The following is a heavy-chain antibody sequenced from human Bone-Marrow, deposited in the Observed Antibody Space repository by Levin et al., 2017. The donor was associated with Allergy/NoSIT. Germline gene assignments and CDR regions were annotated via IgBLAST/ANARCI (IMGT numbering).Heavy chain of an antibody. V-gene: IGHV3-21*01. D-gene: IGHD5-24*01. J-gene: IGHJ4*02. CDR2: ISANSDYI. Sequence: GESLKISCAASIFTFSLDAMHWVRQAPGKGLEWVSSISANSDYIYYADSVKGRFTISRDNAKNSVSLQMDSLRIEDTAVYYCARDDRDDSAFDYWGQGALVTVSS. CDR3: ARDDRDDSAFDY. CDR1: IFTFSLDA.